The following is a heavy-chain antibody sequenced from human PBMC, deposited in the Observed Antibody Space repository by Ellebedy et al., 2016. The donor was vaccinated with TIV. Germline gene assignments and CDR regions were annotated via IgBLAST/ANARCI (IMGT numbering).Heavy chain of an antibody. J-gene: IGHJ4*02. V-gene: IGHV4-59*01. CDR1: GGSFSGYY. CDR2: IYYSGST. D-gene: IGHD3-10*01. CDR3: ARGDYFYYGSGSYYFDY. Sequence: SETLSLXXAVSGGSFSGYYWSWIRQPPGKGLEWIGYIYYSGSTNYNPSLKSRVTISVDTSKNQFSLKLSSVTAADTAVYYCARGDYFYYGSGSYYFDYWGQGTLVTVSS.